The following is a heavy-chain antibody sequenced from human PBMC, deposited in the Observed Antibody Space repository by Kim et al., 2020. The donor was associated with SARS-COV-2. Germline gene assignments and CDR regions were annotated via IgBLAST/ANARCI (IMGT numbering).Heavy chain of an antibody. CDR2: ISWNGGSI. CDR3: AKDFVYSSSWLFEY. J-gene: IGHJ4*02. Sequence: GGSLRLSCAASGFTFDDYDMHWVRQAPGKGLEWVSGISWNGGSICYADSVKGRFTISRDNAKNSLYLQMNSLRAEDTALYYCAKDFVYSSSWLFEYWGQGTLVTVSS. V-gene: IGHV3-9*01. D-gene: IGHD6-13*01. CDR1: GFTFDDYD.